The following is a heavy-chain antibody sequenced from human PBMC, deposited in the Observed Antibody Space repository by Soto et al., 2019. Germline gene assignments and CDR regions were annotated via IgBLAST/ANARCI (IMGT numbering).Heavy chain of an antibody. D-gene: IGHD6-19*01. Sequence: VRLSCGASGFTFSNYYMSWIRQAPGKGLEWVSYISSTGRTIYYADSVKGRFTVSRDNAQNSLSLKLNSLRVEDTAVYYCARSYSSGWEFDYWGQGTQVTVSS. CDR2: ISSTGRTI. J-gene: IGHJ4*02. CDR3: ARSYSSGWEFDY. V-gene: IGHV3-11*01. CDR1: GFTFSNYY.